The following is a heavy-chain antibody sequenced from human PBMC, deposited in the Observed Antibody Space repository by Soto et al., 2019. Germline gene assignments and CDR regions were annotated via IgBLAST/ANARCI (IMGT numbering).Heavy chain of an antibody. CDR1: GGSISSSNW. V-gene: IGHV4-4*02. D-gene: IGHD2-2*01. Sequence: QVQLQESGPGLVKPSGTLSLTCAVSGGSISSSNWWSWVRQPPGKGLEWIGEIYHSGSTNYNPSLKSRVTISVDKSKNQFSLKLSSVTAADTAVYYCARDPFPGGYCSSTCCYRGRYYGMDVWGQGTTVTVTS. CDR3: ARDPFPGGYCSSTCCYRGRYYGMDV. J-gene: IGHJ6*02. CDR2: IYHSGST.